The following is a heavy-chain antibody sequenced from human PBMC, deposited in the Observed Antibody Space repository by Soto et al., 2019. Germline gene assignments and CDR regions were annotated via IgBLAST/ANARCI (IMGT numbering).Heavy chain of an antibody. D-gene: IGHD3-3*01. CDR1: GGSFSGYY. J-gene: IGHJ6*03. CDR2: INHSGST. V-gene: IGHV4-34*01. Sequence: PSETLSLTCAVYGGSFSGYYWSWIRQPPGKGLEWIGEINHSGSTNYNPSLKSRVTISVDTSKNQFSLKLSSVTAADTAVYYCARGRGFWSGYYIYYYYMDVWGKGTTVT. CDR3: ARGRGFWSGYYIYYYYMDV.